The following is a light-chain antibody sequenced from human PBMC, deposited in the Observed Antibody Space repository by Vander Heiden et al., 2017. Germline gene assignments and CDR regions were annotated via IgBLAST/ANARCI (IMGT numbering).Light chain of an antibody. V-gene: IGLV2-14*03. Sequence: QSALTHPAPVSGFPGQSITSSCTGTSVDVGGYNYVSWYQQHPGKATKLIIYDVSNRPSGVSNRFSGSKSGNTASLTISGLQAEDEADYYCSSYTSSSTRVFGGGTKLTVL. J-gene: IGLJ3*02. CDR2: DVS. CDR3: SSYTSSSTRV. CDR1: SVDVGGYNY.